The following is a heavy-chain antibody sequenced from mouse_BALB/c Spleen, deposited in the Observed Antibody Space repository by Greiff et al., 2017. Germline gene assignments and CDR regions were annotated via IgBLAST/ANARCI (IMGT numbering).Heavy chain of an antibody. J-gene: IGHJ3*01. CDR2: ISSGGSYT. V-gene: IGHV5-9-4*01. Sequence: EVQLVESGGGLVKPGGSLKLSCAASGFTFSSYAMSWVRQSPEKRLEWVAEISSGGSYTYYPDTVTGRFTISRDNAKNTLYLEMSSLRSEDTAMYYCARSRPFAYWGQGTLVTVSA. CDR1: GFTFSSYA. CDR3: ARSRPFAY.